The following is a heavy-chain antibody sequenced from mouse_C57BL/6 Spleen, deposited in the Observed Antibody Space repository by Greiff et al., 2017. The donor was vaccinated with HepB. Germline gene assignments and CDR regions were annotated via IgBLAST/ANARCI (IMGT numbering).Heavy chain of an antibody. Sequence: DVKLVESGGDLVKPGGSLKLSCAASGFTFSSYGMSWVRQTPDKRLEWVATISSGGSYTYYPDSVKGRFTISRDNAKNTLYLQMSSLKSEDTAMYYCARQDYGRSFDYWGQGTTLTVSS. D-gene: IGHD1-1*01. V-gene: IGHV5-6*02. J-gene: IGHJ2*01. CDR2: ISSGGSYT. CDR1: GFTFSSYG. CDR3: ARQDYGRSFDY.